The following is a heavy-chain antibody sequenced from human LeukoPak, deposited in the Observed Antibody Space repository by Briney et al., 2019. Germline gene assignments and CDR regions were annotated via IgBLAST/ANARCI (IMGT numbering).Heavy chain of an antibody. J-gene: IGHJ4*02. V-gene: IGHV4-34*01. D-gene: IGHD6-13*01. CDR1: GGSFSGYY. CDR3: ARVGSSWDTGIDY. CDR2: INHSGST. Sequence: ASETLSLTCAVYGGSFSGYYWSWIRQPPGKGLEWIGEINHSGSTNYNPSLKSRVTISVDTSKNQFSLKLSSVTAADTAVYYCARVGSSWDTGIDYWGQGTLVTVSS.